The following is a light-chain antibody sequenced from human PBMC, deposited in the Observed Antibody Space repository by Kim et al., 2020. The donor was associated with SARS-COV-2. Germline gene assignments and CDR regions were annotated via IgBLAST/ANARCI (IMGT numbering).Light chain of an antibody. CDR1: SSDVGGYNY. CDR2: DVS. J-gene: IGLJ3*02. V-gene: IGLV2-14*03. Sequence: QSALTQPASVSGSPGQSITIPCTGTSSDVGGYNYVSWYQQHPGKAPKLMIYDVSNLPSGVSNRFPGSKSGNTASLTISGLQAEDEADYYCSSYTSSSTWVFGGGTQLTVL. CDR3: SSYTSSSTWV.